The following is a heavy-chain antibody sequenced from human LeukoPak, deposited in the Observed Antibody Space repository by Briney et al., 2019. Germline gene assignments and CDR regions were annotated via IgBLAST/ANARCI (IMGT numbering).Heavy chain of an antibody. Sequence: GGSLRLPCAASGFTFDDYAMHWVRQAPGKGLEWVSGISWNSDTIGYADSVNGRFTISRDNAKNSLYLQMNSLRAEDMALYHCAKDLGRYSSSSGTFDYWGQGTLVTVSS. V-gene: IGHV3-9*03. J-gene: IGHJ4*02. CDR2: ISWNSDTI. D-gene: IGHD6-6*01. CDR3: AKDLGRYSSSSGTFDY. CDR1: GFTFDDYA.